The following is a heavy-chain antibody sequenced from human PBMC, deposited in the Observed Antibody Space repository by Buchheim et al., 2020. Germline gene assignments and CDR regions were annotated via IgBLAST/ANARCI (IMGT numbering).Heavy chain of an antibody. D-gene: IGHD3-3*01. CDR2: INPNSGGT. CDR1: GYTFTGYY. V-gene: IGHV1-2*02. Sequence: QVQLVQSGAEVKKPGASVKVSCKTSGYTFTGYYMHWVRQAPGQGLEWMGWINPNSGGTNYAQKFQGRVTMTRDTSISPAFMELSRLRSDDTAVYYCARDHETGVLEWLSKYYFDYWGQGTL. CDR3: ARDHETGVLEWLSKYYFDY. J-gene: IGHJ4*02.